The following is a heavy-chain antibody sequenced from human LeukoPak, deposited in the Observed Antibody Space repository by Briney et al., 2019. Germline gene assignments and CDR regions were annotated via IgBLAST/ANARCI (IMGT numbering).Heavy chain of an antibody. J-gene: IGHJ3*02. CDR2: T. CDR1: GDSISSYY. D-gene: IGHD3-10*01. V-gene: IGHV4-4*07. Sequence: SETLSLTCTVSGDSISSYYWSWIRQPAGKVLEWVGTTNYNPSLKGRVTMSVDTSKNQLSLKLSSVTAADTAVYYCARLYYYGSGMFSAFDIWGQGTVVTVSS. CDR3: ARLYYYGSGMFSAFDI.